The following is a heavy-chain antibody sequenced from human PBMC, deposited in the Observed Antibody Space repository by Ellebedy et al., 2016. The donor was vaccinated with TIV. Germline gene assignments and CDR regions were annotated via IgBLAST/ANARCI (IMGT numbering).Heavy chain of an antibody. Sequence: SGPTLVKPTETLTLTCTLSGLSVRSDKMSVNWFRQPPGKALEWLARIDWDDDTFYKTSLKTRPTVSKDTSKNQVVLTMTVMEPVDTATYYCTRTSRDAFDIWGQGTMVIVSS. CDR1: GLSVRSDKMS. CDR3: TRTSRDAFDI. CDR2: IDWDDDT. J-gene: IGHJ3*02. V-gene: IGHV2-70*04.